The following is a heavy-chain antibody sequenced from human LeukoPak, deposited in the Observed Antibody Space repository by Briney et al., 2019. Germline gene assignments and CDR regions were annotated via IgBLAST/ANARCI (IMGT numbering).Heavy chain of an antibody. J-gene: IGHJ4*02. CDR3: ARGPTIVATIDVDY. CDR2: ISYVGSNK. D-gene: IGHD5-12*01. Sequence: GGSLSLSCAPSVFTFSSYAMHWVRPAPGKGREWVAVISYVGSNKYYADSVKGRFTISRDNSKNTLYLQMNSLRAEDTAVYYCARGPTIVATIDVDYWGQGTLVTVPS. V-gene: IGHV3-30*04. CDR1: VFTFSSYA.